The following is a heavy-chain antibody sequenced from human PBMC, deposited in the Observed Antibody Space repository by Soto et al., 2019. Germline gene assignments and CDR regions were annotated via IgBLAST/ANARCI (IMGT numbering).Heavy chain of an antibody. V-gene: IGHV4-31*03. D-gene: IGHD3-3*01. CDR1: GGSISSGGYY. Sequence: PSETLSLTCTVSGGSISSGGYYWSWIRPHPGKGLEWIGYIYYSGSTYYNPSLKSRVTISVDTSKNQFSLKLSSVTAADTAVYYCAREDFTIFGVPDYYYGMDVWGQGTTVTVSS. CDR3: AREDFTIFGVPDYYYGMDV. CDR2: IYYSGST. J-gene: IGHJ6*02.